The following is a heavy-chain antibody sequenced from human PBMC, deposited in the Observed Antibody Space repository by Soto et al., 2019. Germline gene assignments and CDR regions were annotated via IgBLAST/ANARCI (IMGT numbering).Heavy chain of an antibody. CDR1: GFTFSSYA. CDR3: ARDKDSSGYYYFNY. Sequence: PGGSLRLSCAASGFTFSSYAMHWVRQAPGKGLEWVAVISYDGSNKYYADSVKGRFTISRDNSKNTLYLQMNSLRAEDTAVYYCARDKDSSGYYYFNYWGQGTLVTVSS. CDR2: ISYDGSNK. D-gene: IGHD3-22*01. J-gene: IGHJ4*02. V-gene: IGHV3-30-3*01.